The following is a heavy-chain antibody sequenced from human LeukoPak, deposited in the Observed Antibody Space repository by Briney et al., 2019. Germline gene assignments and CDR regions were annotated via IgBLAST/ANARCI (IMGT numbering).Heavy chain of an antibody. CDR3: ARISQSSGGFYY. J-gene: IGHJ4*02. V-gene: IGHV4-31*02. CDR2: ISYRGST. Sequence: PSETLSLTCTVSGGSISNSGDFYWSWIRRHPGDGLEWIGFISYRGSTYYNPSLKSRVSMSVDTSRSQFSLRLTSVTDEDTAVYYCARISQSSGGFYYWGLGTLVTVSS. D-gene: IGHD2-15*01. CDR1: GGSISNSGDFY.